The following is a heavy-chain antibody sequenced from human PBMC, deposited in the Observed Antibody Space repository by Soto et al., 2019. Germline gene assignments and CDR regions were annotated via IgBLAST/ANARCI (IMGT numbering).Heavy chain of an antibody. Sequence: PSETLSLTCTVSGCSISSYYWSWIRQPPGKGLEWIGYIYYSGSTNYNPSLKSRVTISVDTSKNQFSLKLSSVTAADTAVYYCAGGVYGDLYYYYYYMDVWGKGTTVTVSS. V-gene: IGHV4-59*01. D-gene: IGHD4-17*01. J-gene: IGHJ6*03. CDR2: IYYSGST. CDR3: AGGVYGDLYYYYYYMDV. CDR1: GCSISSYY.